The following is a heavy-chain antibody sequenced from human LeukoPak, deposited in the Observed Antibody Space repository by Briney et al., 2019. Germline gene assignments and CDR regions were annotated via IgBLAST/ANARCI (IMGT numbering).Heavy chain of an antibody. D-gene: IGHD1-26*01. CDR2: ISGSGGST. CDR3: AKDLVGSLF. V-gene: IGHV3-23*01. Sequence: RTGGSLRLSCAASGFTFSSYGMSWVRQAPGKGLEWVSAISGSGGSTYYADSVKGRFTISRDNSKNTLYLQMNSLRAEDTAVYYCAKDLVGSLFWGQGTMVTVSS. J-gene: IGHJ3*01. CDR1: GFTFSSYG.